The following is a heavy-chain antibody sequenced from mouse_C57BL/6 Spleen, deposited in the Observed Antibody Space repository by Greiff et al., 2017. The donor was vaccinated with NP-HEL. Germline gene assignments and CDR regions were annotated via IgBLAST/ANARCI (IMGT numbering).Heavy chain of an antibody. CDR3: ARLTTVVATPFDY. V-gene: IGHV1-64*01. J-gene: IGHJ2*01. Sequence: QVQLKQPGAELVKPGASVKLSCKASGYTFTSYWMHWVKQRPGQGLEWIGMIHPNSGSTNYNEKFKSKATLTVDKSSSTAYMQLSSLTSEDSAVYYCARLTTVVATPFDYWGQGTTLTVSS. CDR1: GYTFTSYW. CDR2: IHPNSGST. D-gene: IGHD1-1*01.